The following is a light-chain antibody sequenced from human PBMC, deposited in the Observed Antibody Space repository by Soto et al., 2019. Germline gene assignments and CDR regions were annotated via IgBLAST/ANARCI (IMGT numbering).Light chain of an antibody. J-gene: IGLJ3*02. V-gene: IGLV1-44*01. CDR1: SSNIGDRD. CDR3: STWVDSLNGWV. CDR2: GLT. Sequence: QSVLTQPPSASGTPGQRVSISCSGSSSNIGDRDVDWYQQVPGTAPKLLIYGLTKRPSGVPDRFSASKSGASASLAISGLQFEDEAVYYCSTWVDSLNGWVFGGGTKLTVL.